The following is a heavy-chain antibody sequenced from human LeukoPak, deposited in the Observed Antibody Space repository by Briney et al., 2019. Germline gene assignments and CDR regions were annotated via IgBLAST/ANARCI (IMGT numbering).Heavy chain of an antibody. CDR3: ARGWLSD. D-gene: IGHD3-22*01. J-gene: IGHJ4*02. Sequence: GSLRLSCAASGFTLSTYWMSWVRQAPGKGLEWVAIINLDGSEKFYVDSVKGRFTISRDNGKNSLYLQINSLRAEDTAVYYCARGWLSDWGQGTLVTVSS. CDR2: INLDGSEK. V-gene: IGHV3-7*04. CDR1: GFTLSTYW.